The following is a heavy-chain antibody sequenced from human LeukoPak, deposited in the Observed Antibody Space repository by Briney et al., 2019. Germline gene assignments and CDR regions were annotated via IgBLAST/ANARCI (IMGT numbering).Heavy chain of an antibody. D-gene: IGHD3-3*01. Sequence: PGGSLRLSCAASGFTFSSYAMSWVRQAPGKGLEWVSAISGSGGSTYYPDSVKGRFTISRDNSKNTLYLQMNSLRAEDTAVYYCAKDTPITIFGVATAPAYAFDIWGQGTMVTVSS. J-gene: IGHJ3*02. CDR2: ISGSGGST. CDR3: AKDTPITIFGVATAPAYAFDI. CDR1: GFTFSSYA. V-gene: IGHV3-23*01.